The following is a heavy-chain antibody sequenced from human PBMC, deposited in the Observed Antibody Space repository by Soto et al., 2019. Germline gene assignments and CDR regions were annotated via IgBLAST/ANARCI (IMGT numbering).Heavy chain of an antibody. V-gene: IGHV4-34*01. CDR3: ASWLVGAPFDS. CDR1: GDSFTKKY. Sequence: PSETPSPTCAVYGDSFTKKYWGWVRQTPGKGLEWIGEINHSGRTNFNPSLKSRVTRSVDRSKNQFSLKLRSVTAADTGVYYCASWLVGAPFDSWGHGTLVTVSS. D-gene: IGHD1-26*01. J-gene: IGHJ4*01. CDR2: INHSGRT.